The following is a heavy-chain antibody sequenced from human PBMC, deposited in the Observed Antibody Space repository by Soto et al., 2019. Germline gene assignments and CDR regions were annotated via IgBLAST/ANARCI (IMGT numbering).Heavy chain of an antibody. D-gene: IGHD6-6*01. V-gene: IGHV4-39*07. CDR3: AAPPRY. CDR2: IYYSGST. J-gene: IGHJ4*02. Sequence: SETLSLTCTGSGGSISSTSYYLGWIRQPPGRGLEWIGSIYYSGSTYYNPSLKSRGTIFVDTSKNQFSLKLTSVTAADTAVYYCAAPPRYWGQGTLVTVSS. CDR1: GGSISSTSYY.